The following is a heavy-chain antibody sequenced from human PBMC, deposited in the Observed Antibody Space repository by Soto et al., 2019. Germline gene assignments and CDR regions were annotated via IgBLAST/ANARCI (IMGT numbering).Heavy chain of an antibody. Sequence: GGSLRLSCAASGFTFVNAWMNWVRQAPGKGLEWVARIRSKNNGGTTDYAAPVKGRFTISRDDSKNTLYLQMNSLKTEDTAVYYCTTDYVNTMVRGVIITGYYYYGMDVWGQGTTVTVSS. V-gene: IGHV3-15*07. CDR2: IRSKNNGGTT. CDR3: TTDYVNTMVRGVIITGYYYYGMDV. J-gene: IGHJ6*02. D-gene: IGHD3-10*01. CDR1: GFTFVNAW.